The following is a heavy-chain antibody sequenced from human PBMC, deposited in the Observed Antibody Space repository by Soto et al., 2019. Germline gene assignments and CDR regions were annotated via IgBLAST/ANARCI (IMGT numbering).Heavy chain of an antibody. V-gene: IGHV4-34*01. Sequence: PSETLSLTCAVYGGSFSGYYWSWIRQPPGKGLEWIGEINHSGSTNYNPSLKSRVTISVDTSKNQFSLKLSSVTAADTAVYYCARRSPYYYGSGSYYAYYYYYMDVWGKGTTVTV. CDR1: GGSFSGYY. D-gene: IGHD3-10*01. CDR2: INHSGST. CDR3: ARRSPYYYGSGSYYAYYYYYMDV. J-gene: IGHJ6*03.